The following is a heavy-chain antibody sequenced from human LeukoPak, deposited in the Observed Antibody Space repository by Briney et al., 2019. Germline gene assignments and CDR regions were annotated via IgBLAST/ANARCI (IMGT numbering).Heavy chain of an antibody. D-gene: IGHD4-17*01. Sequence: GASVKVSCKASGYTFTRNYIHWVRQAPGQGLEWVGVINPSGGTASYVDKFQGRVIMTRDTSTSTVYMELRSLRSEDTAVYYCARDPLSNSDYGDYFDYWGQGTLVSVSS. CDR2: INPSGGTA. CDR3: ARDPLSNSDYGDYFDY. V-gene: IGHV1-46*01. J-gene: IGHJ4*02. CDR1: GYTFTRNY.